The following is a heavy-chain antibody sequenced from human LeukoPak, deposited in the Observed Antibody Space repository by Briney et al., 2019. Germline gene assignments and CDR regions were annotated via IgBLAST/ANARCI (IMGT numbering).Heavy chain of an antibody. J-gene: IGHJ4*02. CDR3: AAHVEMETFDY. CDR1: GGSISSYY. D-gene: IGHD5-24*01. Sequence: SETLSLTCTVSGGSISSYYWSWIRQPPGKGLEWIGYIYYSGSTNYNPSLKSRVTISVDTSKNQFSLKLSSVTAADTVVYYRAAHVEMETFDYWGQGTLVTVSS. CDR2: IYYSGST. V-gene: IGHV4-59*01.